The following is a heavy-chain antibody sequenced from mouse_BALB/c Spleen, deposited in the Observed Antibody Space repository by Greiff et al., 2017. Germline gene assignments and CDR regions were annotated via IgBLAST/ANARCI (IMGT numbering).Heavy chain of an antibody. CDR3: ARDYRYSWFAY. D-gene: IGHD2-14*01. J-gene: IGHJ3*01. CDR2: ISYSGST. CDR1: GYSITSDYA. Sequence: EVQGVESGPGLVKPSQSLSLTCTVTGYSITSDYAWNWLRQFPGNKLEWMGYISYSGSTSYNPSLKSRISITRDTSKNQFFLQLNSVTTEDTATYYCARDYRYSWFAYWGQGTLVTVSA. V-gene: IGHV3-2*02.